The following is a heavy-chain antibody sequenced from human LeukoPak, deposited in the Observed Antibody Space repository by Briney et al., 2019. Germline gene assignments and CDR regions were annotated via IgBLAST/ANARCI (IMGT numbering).Heavy chain of an antibody. CDR1: GFTFSSYA. V-gene: IGHV3-23*01. CDR2: ISGSGGST. Sequence: GGSLRLSCAASGFTFSSYAMSWVRQAPGKGLEWVSAISGSGGSTYYADSVKGRFTISRDNSKNTLYLQMNSLRAEDTAVYYCARDIYDSSGYYYGVSDYWGQGALVTVSS. CDR3: ARDIYDSSGYYYGVSDY. J-gene: IGHJ4*02. D-gene: IGHD3-22*01.